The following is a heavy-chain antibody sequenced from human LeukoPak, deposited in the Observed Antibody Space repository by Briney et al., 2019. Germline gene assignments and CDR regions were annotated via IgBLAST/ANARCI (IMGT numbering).Heavy chain of an antibody. CDR2: MSGSGNT. J-gene: IGHJ4*02. D-gene: IGHD3-22*01. V-gene: IGHV3-23*01. Sequence: QPGGSLRLSCAASGFTFSSYAMSWVRQAPGKGLEWVSTMSGSGNTYYADSVKGRFTISRDSSKNTLYLQMNSLRAEDTALYYCAKDRDSNGYYHDYWGQGTLVTVSS. CDR3: AKDRDSNGYYHDY. CDR1: GFTFSSYA.